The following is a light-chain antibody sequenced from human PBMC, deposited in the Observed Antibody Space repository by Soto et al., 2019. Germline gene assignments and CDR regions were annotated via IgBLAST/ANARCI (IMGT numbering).Light chain of an antibody. J-gene: IGKJ2*01. CDR2: DAS. CDR3: HQYNSWPPGT. Sequence: EIVLAQSPGTLSLSPGQRATLSCRASQSVSSSYLAWYQQKPGQAPRPLIYDASNRATGIPARFSVSGSGTEFTLTISSLQSEDFALYYCHQYNSWPPGTFGQGTKVDIK. V-gene: IGKV3-20*01. CDR1: QSVSSSY.